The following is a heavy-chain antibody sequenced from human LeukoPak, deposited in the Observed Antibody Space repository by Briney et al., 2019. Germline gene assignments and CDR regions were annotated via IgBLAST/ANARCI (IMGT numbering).Heavy chain of an antibody. J-gene: IGHJ4*02. Sequence: NTGGSLRLSCAASGFTFNTYNMNWVRQAPGKGLEWVSSISSSSSYKYYADSGKVRFTISRDNAKNSLYLQMNSLRAKDKAVYYCAPSPLYNSDCLVVNSWGKGTLVPVSS. D-gene: IGHD6-19*01. CDR2: ISSSSSYK. CDR3: APSPLYNSDCLVVNS. V-gene: IGHV3-21*01. CDR1: GFTFNTYN.